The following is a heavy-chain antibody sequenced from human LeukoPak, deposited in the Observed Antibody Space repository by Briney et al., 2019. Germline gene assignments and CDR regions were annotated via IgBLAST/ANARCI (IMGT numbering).Heavy chain of an antibody. V-gene: IGHV4-59*01. CDR3: ARGRVSSSTWYSTYYYYFYMDV. Sequence: PSETLSHPCSVSDDSITMYYWTWIRQPPGKGLEWIGDVDHTGSTKFNPSLNGRVSISRDTTNNLFSLRLRSVTAADTAVYFCARGRVSSSTWYSTYYYYFYMDVWGKGTTVTVSS. CDR2: VDHTGST. CDR1: DDSITMYY. D-gene: IGHD1-1*01. J-gene: IGHJ6*03.